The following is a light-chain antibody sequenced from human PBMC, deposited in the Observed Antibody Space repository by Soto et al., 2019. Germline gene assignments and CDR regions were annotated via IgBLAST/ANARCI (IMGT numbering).Light chain of an antibody. J-gene: IGLJ2*01. CDR2: DNN. Sequence: QSVLTQPPSVSGAPGQRVTISCTGGSSNIGAGYDVHWYQQLPGTAPKLLIYDNNNRPSGVPDRFSGSKSGTSASLAITGLQAEDEADYYCQSGSLFGGGTKVTVL. CDR3: QSGSL. V-gene: IGLV1-40*01. CDR1: SSNIGAGYD.